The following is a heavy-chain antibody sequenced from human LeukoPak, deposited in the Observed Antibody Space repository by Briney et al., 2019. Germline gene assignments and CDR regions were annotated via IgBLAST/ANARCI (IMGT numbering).Heavy chain of an antibody. D-gene: IGHD3-9*01. V-gene: IGHV4-59*08. CDR1: GGSISSYY. Sequence: SETLSLTCTVSGGSISSYYWSWIRQPPGKGLEWIGHIYYTGSTNYIPSLKSRVTISVDTSKNQFSLKLSSVTAADTAVYYCARAVGSFDWLPLFDYWGQGTLVTVSS. CDR2: IYYTGST. CDR3: ARAVGSFDWLPLFDY. J-gene: IGHJ4*02.